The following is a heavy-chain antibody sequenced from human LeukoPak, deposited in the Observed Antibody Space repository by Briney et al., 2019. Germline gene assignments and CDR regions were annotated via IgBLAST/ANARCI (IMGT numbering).Heavy chain of an antibody. Sequence: SETLSLTCTVSGGSISSYYWSWIRQPAGKGLEWIGRLYTSGSTNYNPSLKSRVTMSIDTYKNQFSLRLRSVTAADTAVYYCARDRGHYDTSGYLFDFWGQGTLVTVSS. D-gene: IGHD3-22*01. CDR2: LYTSGST. CDR1: GGSISSYY. J-gene: IGHJ4*02. V-gene: IGHV4-4*07. CDR3: ARDRGHYDTSGYLFDF.